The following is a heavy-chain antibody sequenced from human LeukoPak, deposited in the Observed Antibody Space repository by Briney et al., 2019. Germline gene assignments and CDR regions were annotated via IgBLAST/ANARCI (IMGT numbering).Heavy chain of an antibody. Sequence: VKASCKASEATFSSYAISWVRQAPEQGLEWIGRIIPILGIANYAQKFQGRVTITADKSTSTAYMELSSLRSEDTAVYYCASTGPGDTGYFDYWGQGTLVTVSS. J-gene: IGHJ4*02. V-gene: IGHV1-69*10. CDR1: EATFSSYA. CDR3: ASTGPGDTGYFDY. D-gene: IGHD7-27*01. CDR2: IIPILGIA.